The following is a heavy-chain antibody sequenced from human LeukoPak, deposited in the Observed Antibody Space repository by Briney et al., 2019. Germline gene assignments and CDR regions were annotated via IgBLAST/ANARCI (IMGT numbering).Heavy chain of an antibody. V-gene: IGHV3-7*03. CDR3: ARTNLFDY. Sequence: GGSLRLSCVVSGFSLSGFWMSWVRQAPGKGLECVATIKYDGSEKYYVDSVKGRFTISRDNTKNSLFLQMNSLRAEDTATYYCARTNLFDYWGQGTLVTVSS. CDR2: IKYDGSEK. CDR1: GFSLSGFW. J-gene: IGHJ4*02.